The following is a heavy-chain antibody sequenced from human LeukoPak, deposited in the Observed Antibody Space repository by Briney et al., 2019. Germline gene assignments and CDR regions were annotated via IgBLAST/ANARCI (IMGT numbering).Heavy chain of an antibody. Sequence: GGSLKLSCAASGFPFSDSWMHWVRQTPGKALVWVARINGDGSSTHYADFVKGRFTISRDNAKNSLYLQMNSLRAEDTAVYYCASTGGYSGYDYEDYWGQGTLVTVSS. CDR1: GFPFSDSW. V-gene: IGHV3-74*01. CDR2: INGDGSST. D-gene: IGHD5-12*01. CDR3: ASTGGYSGYDYEDY. J-gene: IGHJ4*02.